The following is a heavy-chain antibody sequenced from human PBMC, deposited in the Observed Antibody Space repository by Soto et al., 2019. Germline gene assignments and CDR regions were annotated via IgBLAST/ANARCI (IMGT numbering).Heavy chain of an antibody. CDR2: ISWNSGSI. Sequence: GGSLRLSCAASGFTFDDYAMHWVRQAPGKGLEWVSGISWNSGSIGYADSVKGRFTISRDNAKNSLYLQMNSLRAEDTALYYCAKGGRYFDWLLYDPYYFDYWGQGTLVTVSS. V-gene: IGHV3-9*01. D-gene: IGHD3-9*01. CDR3: AKGGRYFDWLLYDPYYFDY. J-gene: IGHJ4*02. CDR1: GFTFDDYA.